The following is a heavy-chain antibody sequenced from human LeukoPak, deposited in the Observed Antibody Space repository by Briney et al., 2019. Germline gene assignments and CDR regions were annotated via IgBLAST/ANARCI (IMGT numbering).Heavy chain of an antibody. CDR1: GGSFSGYY. D-gene: IGHD3-9*01. CDR2: INHGGST. V-gene: IGHV4-34*01. CDR3: ARGRLGVTGALFNWFDP. Sequence: SETLSLTCAVYGGSFSGYYWSWIRQPPGKGLEWTGEINHGGSTNYHPSLKSRVSISVDTSKSQFSLKLSSVTAADTAVYYCARGRLGVTGALFNWFDPWGQGTLVTVSP. J-gene: IGHJ5*02.